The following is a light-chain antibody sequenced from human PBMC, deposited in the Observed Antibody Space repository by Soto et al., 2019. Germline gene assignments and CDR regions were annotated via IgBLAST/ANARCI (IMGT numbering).Light chain of an antibody. CDR2: DAS. V-gene: IGKV3-11*01. Sequence: EIVLTQSPATLSLSPGERATLSCRASQSVSRSLGWYQQRPGQPPRLLIYDASNRATGVPPRFSGSGSGTDFTLSISRLEPEDFAVDYCQHRASPLNFGVGTKVEIK. CDR3: QHRASPLN. CDR1: QSVSRS. J-gene: IGKJ4*01.